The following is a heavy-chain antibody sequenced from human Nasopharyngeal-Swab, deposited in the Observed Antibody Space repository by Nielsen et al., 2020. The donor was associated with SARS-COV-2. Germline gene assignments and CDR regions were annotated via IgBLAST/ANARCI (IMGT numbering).Heavy chain of an antibody. Sequence: GESLKISCAASGFTFSNAWMSWVRQAPGKGLEWVGRIKGKTDGGTTDYAAPVKGRFTISRDDSKNTLYLQMNSLKTEDTAVYYCTTDYYDSSGYYLRDDYWGQGTLVTVSS. V-gene: IGHV3-15*01. CDR1: GFTFSNAW. CDR2: IKGKTDGGTT. J-gene: IGHJ4*02. CDR3: TTDYYDSSGYYLRDDY. D-gene: IGHD3-22*01.